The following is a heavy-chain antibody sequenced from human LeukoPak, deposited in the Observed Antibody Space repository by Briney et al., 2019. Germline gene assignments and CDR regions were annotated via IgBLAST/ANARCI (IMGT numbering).Heavy chain of an antibody. CDR1: GFAFDDYA. Sequence: GGSLRLSCAASGFAFDDYAMHWVRQAPGKGLEYVSVISSNGGSIYYADSVKGRFTVSRDNSKNTLYLQMSSLRAEDTAVYFCVKPYSSSWLDAFDIWGQGTMVTVSS. CDR2: ISSNGGSI. V-gene: IGHV3-64D*06. J-gene: IGHJ3*02. CDR3: VKPYSSSWLDAFDI. D-gene: IGHD6-13*01.